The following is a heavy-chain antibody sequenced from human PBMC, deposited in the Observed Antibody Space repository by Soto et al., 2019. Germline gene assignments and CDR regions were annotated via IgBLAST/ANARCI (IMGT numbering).Heavy chain of an antibody. V-gene: IGHV5-51*01. J-gene: IGHJ3*02. CDR3: ARQIVGYDYYDSSGYYYFAPGAFDI. D-gene: IGHD3-22*01. CDR2: IYPGDSDT. CDR1: GYSFTSYW. Sequence: GESLKISCKGSGYSFTSYWIGWVRQMPGKGLEWMGIIYPGDSDTRYSPSFQGQVTISADKSISTAYLQWSSLKASDTAMYYCARQIVGYDYYDSSGYYYFAPGAFDIWGQGTMVTLSS.